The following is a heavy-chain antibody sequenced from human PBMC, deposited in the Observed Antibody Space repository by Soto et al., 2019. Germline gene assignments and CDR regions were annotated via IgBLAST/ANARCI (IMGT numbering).Heavy chain of an antibody. CDR2: NIPIFGTA. CDR3: ARSTLVTPWYAVDI. Sequence: GASVKVSCKPSGCTFSSYAISWVRPAPGQGLEWMGGNIPIFGTANYAQKFQSRVTITADKSTSTSYMELSSLRAEDTAVYYCARSTLVTPWYAVDIWGQGTMVTVSS. D-gene: IGHD3-16*01. V-gene: IGHV1-69*06. CDR1: GCTFSSYA. J-gene: IGHJ3*02.